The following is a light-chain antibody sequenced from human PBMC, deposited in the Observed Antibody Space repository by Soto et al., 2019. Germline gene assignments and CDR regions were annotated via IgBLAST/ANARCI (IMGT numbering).Light chain of an antibody. J-gene: IGLJ1*01. CDR2: EVS. V-gene: IGLV2-14*01. CDR3: SSYTSSSTIV. Sequence: QSALTQPASVSGSPGQSITISCTGTSSDVGGYNYVSWYQQHPGKAPKLMIYEVSNRPSGVSNRFTGSKSGNSASLTISWLQAEDEADYYCSSYTSSSTIVFGTGTKLTVL. CDR1: SSDVGGYNY.